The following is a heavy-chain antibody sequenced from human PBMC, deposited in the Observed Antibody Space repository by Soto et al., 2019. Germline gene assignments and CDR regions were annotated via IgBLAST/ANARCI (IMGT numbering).Heavy chain of an antibody. CDR1: GGSISSSSYY. Sequence: SETLSLTCTVSGGSISSSSYYWGWIRQPPGKGLEWIGSIYYSGSTYYNPSLKSRVTISVDTSKNQFSLKLSSVTAADTAVYYCARHSRYRNWFDPWGQGTRVTVSS. V-gene: IGHV4-39*01. D-gene: IGHD2-2*02. J-gene: IGHJ5*02. CDR2: IYYSGST. CDR3: ARHSRYRNWFDP.